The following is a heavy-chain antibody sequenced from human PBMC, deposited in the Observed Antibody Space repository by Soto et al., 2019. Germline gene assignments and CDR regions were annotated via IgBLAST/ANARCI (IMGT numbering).Heavy chain of an antibody. Sequence: PSETLSLTCAVYGGSFSGYYWSWIRQPPGKGLEWIGEINHSGSTNYNPSLKSRVTISVDTSKNQFSLKLSSVTAADTAVYYCARTRAYYYYYYMDVWGKGTTVTVS. CDR2: INHSGST. J-gene: IGHJ6*03. CDR1: GGSFSGYY. V-gene: IGHV4-34*01. CDR3: ARTRAYYYYYYMDV.